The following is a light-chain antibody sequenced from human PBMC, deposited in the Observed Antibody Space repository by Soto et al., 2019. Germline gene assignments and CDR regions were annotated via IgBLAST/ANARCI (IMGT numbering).Light chain of an antibody. CDR3: QQYNNWPLT. CDR2: GAS. CDR1: QSVSNNN. V-gene: IGKV3-15*01. Sequence: EIVLTQSPGTLSLSPGERATLSCRASQSVSNNNLAWYQQKPGQAPRLLIYGASSRATAIPARFSASGSGTEFTLTITSLQSEDFAVYYCQQYNNWPLTFGGGTKMDIK. J-gene: IGKJ4*01.